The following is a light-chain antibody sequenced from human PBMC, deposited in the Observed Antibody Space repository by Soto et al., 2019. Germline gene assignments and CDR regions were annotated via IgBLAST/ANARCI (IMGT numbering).Light chain of an antibody. CDR2: EDT. V-gene: IGLV2-23*01. CDR1: SSDVGSFKL. CDR3: CSYAGSSIVV. J-gene: IGLJ2*01. Sequence: QSALTQPASVPGSPGQSITISCTGTSSDVGSFKLVSWYQQHPGKAPKLMIYEDTKRPSGVSNRFSGSKSGNTAALTISVLQAEDEADYYCCSYAGSSIVVFGGGTKLTVL.